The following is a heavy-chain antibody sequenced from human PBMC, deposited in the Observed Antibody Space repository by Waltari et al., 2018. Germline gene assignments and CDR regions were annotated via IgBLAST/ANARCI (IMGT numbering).Heavy chain of an antibody. CDR1: GFHFPAHW. D-gene: IGHD2-2*01. CDR2: IKWDGSAT. CDR3: ARGSAGYVRVWDL. Sequence: EAQLMESGGGLVQPGGSLRLACADSGFHFPAHWMTWVRRAPGKGLEWVANIKWDGSATWYAESLSGRFIISRDNARNSLFLQINSPSAEDTAIYYCARGSAGYVRVWDLWGQGTSVTVSS. V-gene: IGHV3-7*03. J-gene: IGHJ5*02.